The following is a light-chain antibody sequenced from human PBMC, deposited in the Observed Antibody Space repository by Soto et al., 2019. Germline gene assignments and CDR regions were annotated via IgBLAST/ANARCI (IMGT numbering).Light chain of an antibody. J-gene: IGKJ4*01. CDR2: GAS. V-gene: IGKV3-15*01. CDR1: QSVSSN. Sequence: EIVMTQSPATLSVSPGERTTLSCRASQSVSSNLAWYRQKPGQAPRLLIYGASSRATGIPARFSGSGSGTEFTLTIRSLQSEDFAVYYCQQYDNWPLTFGGGTKVEI. CDR3: QQYDNWPLT.